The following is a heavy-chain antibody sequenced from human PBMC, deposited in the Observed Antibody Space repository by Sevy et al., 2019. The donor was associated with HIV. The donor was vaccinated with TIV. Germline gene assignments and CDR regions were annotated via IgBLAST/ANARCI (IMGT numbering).Heavy chain of an antibody. Sequence: ASVKVSCKVSGYTLTELSMHWVRQAPGKGLEWMGGFDPEDGETIYAQKFQGRVTMTEDTSTDTAYTELSSLRSEDTAVYYCASFGDTMIVVVTQRDAFDIWGQGTMVTVSS. CDR2: FDPEDGET. CDR3: ASFGDTMIVVVTQRDAFDI. D-gene: IGHD3-22*01. V-gene: IGHV1-24*01. CDR1: GYTLTELS. J-gene: IGHJ3*02.